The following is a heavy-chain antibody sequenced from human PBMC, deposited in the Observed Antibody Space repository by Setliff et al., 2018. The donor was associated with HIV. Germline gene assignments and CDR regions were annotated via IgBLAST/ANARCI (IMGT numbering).Heavy chain of an antibody. CDR3: ARLTTTYYYDSSAYYHPV. Sequence: SETLSLTCAVYGGSFSGYYWSWIRQPPGKGLEWIGEINHSGSTNYNPSLKSRVTISVDTSKNQFSLKLGSVTAADTAVFYCARLTTTYYYDSSAYYHPVWGQGTLVTV. V-gene: IGHV4-34*01. CDR2: INHSGST. CDR1: GGSFSGYY. D-gene: IGHD3-22*01. J-gene: IGHJ4*02.